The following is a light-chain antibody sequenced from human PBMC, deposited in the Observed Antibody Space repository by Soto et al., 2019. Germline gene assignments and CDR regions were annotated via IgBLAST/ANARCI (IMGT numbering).Light chain of an antibody. Sequence: DIVMTQSPLSLPVTPGEPASISCRSSQSLLHSNGYNYLDWYLQKPGQSPQLLIYLGSNRASGGPDRFSGSGAGTDFTLKIIRVEAEDVLVYYCMQALQTPKYTFGQGTKLEIK. CDR1: QSLLHSNGYNY. CDR3: MQALQTPKYT. CDR2: LGS. V-gene: IGKV2-28*01. J-gene: IGKJ2*01.